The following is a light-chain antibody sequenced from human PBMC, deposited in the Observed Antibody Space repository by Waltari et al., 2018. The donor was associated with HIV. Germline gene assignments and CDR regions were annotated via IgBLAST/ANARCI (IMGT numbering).Light chain of an antibody. V-gene: IGLV3-21*02. Sequence: YVLTPPPSVSVAPNQTATVAGIGENIGVRDVHWYRQRSGQAPEVVIHDDRDRAPGIPGRITGSNSGDMATLTIASVEAGDEAVYYCQVWGATNDWVFGGGTKVTVL. J-gene: IGLJ3*02. CDR3: QVWGATNDWV. CDR2: DDR. CDR1: NIGVRD.